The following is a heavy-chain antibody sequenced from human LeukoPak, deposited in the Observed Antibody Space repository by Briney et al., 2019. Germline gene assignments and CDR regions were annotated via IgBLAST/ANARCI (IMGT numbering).Heavy chain of an antibody. CDR3: AIDPGYISGGHGDHGWSLDY. J-gene: IGHJ4*02. D-gene: IGHD4-17*01. Sequence: GRSLRLSCTASGFTFSSYAMHWVRQAPGKGLEWVALIWYDGSNKFYADSVKGRFTISRDNSKNTMYLQMNSLRAEDTAVYYCAIDPGYISGGHGDHGWSLDYWGQGTLVTVSS. CDR1: GFTFSSYA. CDR2: IWYDGSNK. V-gene: IGHV3-33*01.